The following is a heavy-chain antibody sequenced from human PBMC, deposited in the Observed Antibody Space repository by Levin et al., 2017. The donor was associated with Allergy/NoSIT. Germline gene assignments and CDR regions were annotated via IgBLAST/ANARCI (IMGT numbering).Heavy chain of an antibody. CDR2: ISYDGSNK. Sequence: GESLKISCAASGFTFSGFGMHWVRQAPGKGLEWVAAISYDGSNKYYTDSVKGRFTISRDNSRNTLYLQMNGLRPEDTAVYYCARENWGVGKYCFDYWGQGTLVIVSS. CDR3: ARENWGVGKYCFDY. J-gene: IGHJ4*02. D-gene: IGHD3-16*01. CDR1: GFTFSGFG. V-gene: IGHV3-33*01.